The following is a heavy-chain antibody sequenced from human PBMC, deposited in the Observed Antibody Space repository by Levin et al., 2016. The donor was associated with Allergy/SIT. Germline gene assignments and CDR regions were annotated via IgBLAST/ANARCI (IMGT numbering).Heavy chain of an antibody. D-gene: IGHD4-23*01. Sequence: GESLKISCTASGFTFSSYGMHWVRQAPGKGLEWIAFIRYDGSNPNYADFVKGRFTISRDNSKNTLYVQMNSLRTEDTAVYYCARDLSYGGYFDYWGQGTLVTVSS. CDR2: IRYDGSNP. CDR1: GFTFSSYG. CDR3: ARDLSYGGYFDY. J-gene: IGHJ4*02. V-gene: IGHV3-30*02.